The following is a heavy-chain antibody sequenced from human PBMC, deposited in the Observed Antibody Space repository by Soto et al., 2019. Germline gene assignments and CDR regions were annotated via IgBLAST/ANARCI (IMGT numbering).Heavy chain of an antibody. CDR2: IIPIFGTA. D-gene: IGHD3-10*01. CDR1: GGTFSSYA. CDR3: ARGRQVLWSGEFLPLNQAAFDI. V-gene: IGHV1-69*13. J-gene: IGHJ3*02. Sequence: GASVKVSCKASGGTFSSYAISWVRQAPGQGLEWMGGIIPIFGTANYAQKFQGRVTITADESTSTAYMELSSLRSEDTAVYYCARGRQVLWSGEFLPLNQAAFDIRGQGTMVTVSS.